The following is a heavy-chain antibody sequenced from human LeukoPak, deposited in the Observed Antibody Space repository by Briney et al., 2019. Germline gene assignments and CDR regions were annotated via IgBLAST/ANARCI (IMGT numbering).Heavy chain of an antibody. V-gene: IGHV1-8*01. CDR2: MNPNSGNT. D-gene: IGHD4-23*01. J-gene: IGHJ6*02. CDR1: GYTFASYD. CDR3: ARGPSYGGNSGYGMDV. Sequence: ASVKVSCKASGYTFASYDINWVRQATGQGLEWMGWMNPNSGNTGYAQKFQGRVTMTRNTSISTAYMELSSLRSEDTAVYYCARGPSYGGNSGYGMDVWGQGTTVTVSS.